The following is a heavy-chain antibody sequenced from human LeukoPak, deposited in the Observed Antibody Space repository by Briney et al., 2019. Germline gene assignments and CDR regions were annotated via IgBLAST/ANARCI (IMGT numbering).Heavy chain of an antibody. J-gene: IGHJ4*02. CDR3: ARGWRVVPVAHHLDY. D-gene: IGHD2-2*01. V-gene: IGHV3-30*01. Sequence: GGTLSLSCAVYGFTFSSYYMHWIRQAPGKGLEWVADITYDGSNKYYADSVKGRFTISRDNSKNTLYLKMNSLRAEDTAVYYCARGWRVVPVAHHLDYWGQGTLVTVSS. CDR1: GFTFSSYY. CDR2: ITYDGSNK.